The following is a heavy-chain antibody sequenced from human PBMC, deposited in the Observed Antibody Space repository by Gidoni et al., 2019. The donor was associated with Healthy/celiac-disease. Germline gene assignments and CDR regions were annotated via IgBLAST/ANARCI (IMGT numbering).Heavy chain of an antibody. CDR1: GGSISRSSYY. CDR2: IYYSGST. D-gene: IGHD3-22*01. V-gene: IGHV4-39*01. J-gene: IGHJ4*02. CDR3: SQGGYYYDSSGYYDY. Sequence: QLQLQESGPGLVKPSETLSLTCTVSGGSISRSSYYWGWIRQPPGKGLEWIGSIYYSGSTYYNPSLKSRVTISVDTSKNQFSLKLSSVTAADTAVYYCSQGGYYYDSSGYYDYWGQGTLVTVSS.